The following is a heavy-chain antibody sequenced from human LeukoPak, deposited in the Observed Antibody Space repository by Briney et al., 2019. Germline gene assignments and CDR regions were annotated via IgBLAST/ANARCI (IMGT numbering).Heavy chain of an antibody. CDR3: ARDRIAAAGTVGPFGGSDAFDI. Sequence: GGSLRLSCAASGFTFSSFAMHWVRQAPGKGLEYVSTISSDGGDTYYANSVKGRFTISRDNAKNSLYLQMNSLRAEDTALYYCARDRIAAAGTVGPFGGSDAFDIWGQGTMVTVSS. CDR2: ISSDGGDT. J-gene: IGHJ3*02. V-gene: IGHV3-64*01. CDR1: GFTFSSFA. D-gene: IGHD6-13*01.